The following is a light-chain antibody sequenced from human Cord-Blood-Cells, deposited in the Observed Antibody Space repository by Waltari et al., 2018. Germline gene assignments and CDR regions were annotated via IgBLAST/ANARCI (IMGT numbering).Light chain of an antibody. CDR1: SSDVGGYNL. Sequence: QSALTQPASVSGSPGQSITIPCTGTSSDVGGYNLVSWYQQHPGKAPKLMIYEGSKRPSGVSNRFSGSKSGNTASLTISGLQAEDEADYYCCSYAGSSTPYVFGTGTKVTVL. CDR2: EGS. J-gene: IGLJ1*01. V-gene: IGLV2-23*01. CDR3: CSYAGSSTPYV.